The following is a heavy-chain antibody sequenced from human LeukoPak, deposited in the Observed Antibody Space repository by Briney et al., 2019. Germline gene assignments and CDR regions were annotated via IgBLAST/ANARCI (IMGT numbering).Heavy chain of an antibody. CDR1: GFTFDDYA. J-gene: IGHJ5*02. CDR3: VVGGYCSSTSCPESWFDP. Sequence: GGSLRLSCAASGFTFDDYAMHWVRQAPGKGLEWVSGISWNSGSIGYADSVKGRFTISRDNAKNSLYLQMNSLRAEDTALYYCVVGGYCSSTSCPESWFDPWGQGTLVTVSS. D-gene: IGHD2-2*01. CDR2: ISWNSGSI. V-gene: IGHV3-9*01.